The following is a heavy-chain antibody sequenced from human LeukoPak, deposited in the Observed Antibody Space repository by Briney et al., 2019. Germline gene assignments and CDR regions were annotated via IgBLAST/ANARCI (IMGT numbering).Heavy chain of an antibody. CDR1: GFTFSSYG. Sequence: GGSLRLSCAASGFTFSSYGMHWVRQAPGKGLEWVAFIRYDGSNKYYADSVKGRFTISRDNSKNTLYLQMNSLRAEDTAVYYCAREYDYVWGSYRSDAFDIWGQGTMVTVSS. CDR2: IRYDGSNK. D-gene: IGHD3-16*02. J-gene: IGHJ3*02. V-gene: IGHV3-30*02. CDR3: AREYDYVWGSYRSDAFDI.